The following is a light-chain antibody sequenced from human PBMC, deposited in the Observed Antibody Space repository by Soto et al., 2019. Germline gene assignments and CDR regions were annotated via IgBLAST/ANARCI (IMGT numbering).Light chain of an antibody. CDR2: EVT. CDR3: SSYTSSTAYV. J-gene: IGLJ1*01. Sequence: QSALTQPPSASGSPGQSVTISCTGTSSDVGGNNYVSWYQLHPGKAPKLILYEVTNRPSGVSDRFSGSKSGNTASLTISGLQAEDEADYYCSSYTSSTAYVFGTGTKVTAL. CDR1: SSDVGGNNY. V-gene: IGLV2-14*01.